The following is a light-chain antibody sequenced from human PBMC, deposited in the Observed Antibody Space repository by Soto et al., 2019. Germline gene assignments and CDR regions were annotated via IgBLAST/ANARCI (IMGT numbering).Light chain of an antibody. CDR2: GAS. CDR3: QQYGGSPYS. J-gene: IGKJ2*03. V-gene: IGKV3-20*01. CDR1: QSVSSSY. Sequence: EIVLTQSPGTLSLSPGERATLSCRASQSVSSSYFAWYQQKPGQAPRLLIYGASSRATGIPDRFSDSGSGTDFTLTISTLEPEDFAVYYCQQYGGSPYSFGQGTKLEIK.